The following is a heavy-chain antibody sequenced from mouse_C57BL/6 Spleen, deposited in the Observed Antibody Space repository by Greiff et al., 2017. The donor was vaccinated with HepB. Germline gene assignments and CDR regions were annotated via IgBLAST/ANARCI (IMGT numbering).Heavy chain of an antibody. CDR3: ARRTTVVAMDY. CDR1: GYTFTSYW. D-gene: IGHD1-1*01. CDR2: IYPGSGST. V-gene: IGHV1-55*01. J-gene: IGHJ4*01. Sequence: QVQLQQPGAELVKPGASVKMSCKAPGYTFTSYWITWVKQRPGQGLEWIGDIYPGSGSTNYNEKFKSKATLTVDTSSSTAYMQLSSLTSEDSAVYCCARRTTVVAMDYWGQGTSVTVSS.